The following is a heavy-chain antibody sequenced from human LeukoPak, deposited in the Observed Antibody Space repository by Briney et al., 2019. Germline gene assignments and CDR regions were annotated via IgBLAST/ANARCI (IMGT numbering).Heavy chain of an antibody. CDR3: ARAKGGSGSYPYYFDY. J-gene: IGHJ4*02. V-gene: IGHV3-21*01. CDR1: GFTFGSYS. Sequence: GGSLRLSCAASGFTFGSYSMNWVRQAPGKGLEWVSSISSSSSYIYYADSVKGRFTISRDNAKNSLYLQMNSLRAEDTAVYYCARAKGGSGSYPYYFDYWGQGTLVTVSS. CDR2: ISSSSSYI. D-gene: IGHD3-10*01.